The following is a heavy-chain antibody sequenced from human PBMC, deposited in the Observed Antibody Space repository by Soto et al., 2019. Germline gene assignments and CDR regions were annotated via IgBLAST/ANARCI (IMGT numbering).Heavy chain of an antibody. D-gene: IGHD1-26*01. Sequence: GESLRLSCAASGFTFSTHGMHWVRQAPGKGLEWVAVMWYDGTNEKYADSVKGRFTISSDNSKSTLYLQMNSLRAEDTGAYYWARTECSSSTCPSDLVGATTMDYWGNGPPVTVSS. CDR1: GFTFSTHG. CDR3: ARTECSSSTCPSDLVGATTMDY. J-gene: IGHJ4*01. V-gene: IGHV3-33*01. CDR2: MWYDGTNE.